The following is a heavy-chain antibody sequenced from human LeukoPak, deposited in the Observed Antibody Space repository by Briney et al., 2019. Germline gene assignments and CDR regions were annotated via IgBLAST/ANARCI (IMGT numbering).Heavy chain of an antibody. CDR3: ARQTGSGLFILP. D-gene: IGHD3/OR15-3a*01. Sequence: PSETLSRTCTVSGVSISSSNYYWGWLRQPPGKGLEWIGSIYYSGNTYYNASLKSQVSISIDTSKNQFSLRLTSVTAADTAVYYCARQTGSGLFILPGGQGTLVTVSS. J-gene: IGHJ4*02. CDR2: IYYSGNT. CDR1: GVSISSSNYY. V-gene: IGHV4-39*01.